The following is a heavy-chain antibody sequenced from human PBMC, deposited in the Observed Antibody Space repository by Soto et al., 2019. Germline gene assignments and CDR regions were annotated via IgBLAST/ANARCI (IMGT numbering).Heavy chain of an antibody. CDR1: GYTFTSYY. V-gene: IGHV1-46*01. Sequence: AAVKVSCKASGYTFTSYYMHWVRQAPGQGLEWMGIINPSGGSTSYAQKFQGRVTMTRDTSTSTVYMELSSLRSEDTAVYYCARDLHIAAAGTDYYYGMDVWGQGTTVTVSS. CDR3: ARDLHIAAAGTDYYYGMDV. D-gene: IGHD6-13*01. J-gene: IGHJ6*02. CDR2: INPSGGST.